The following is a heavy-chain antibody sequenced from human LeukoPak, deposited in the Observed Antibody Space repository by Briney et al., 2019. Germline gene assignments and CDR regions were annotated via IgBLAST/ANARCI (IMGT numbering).Heavy chain of an antibody. J-gene: IGHJ3*02. CDR3: ARFWPIVPVYGCGDYFHRGGAFDI. D-gene: IGHD2-21*01. CDR2: IYYSGDT. CDR1: GGSISSSAYY. Sequence: PSETLSLTCTVSGGSISSSAYYWGWIRQPPGKELEWIGNIYYSGDTYYNPSLKSRVTIYVATSENQFSLRLTSVTAADTAVYSCARFWPIVPVYGCGDYFHRGGAFDIWGQGTMVTVSS. V-gene: IGHV4-39*01.